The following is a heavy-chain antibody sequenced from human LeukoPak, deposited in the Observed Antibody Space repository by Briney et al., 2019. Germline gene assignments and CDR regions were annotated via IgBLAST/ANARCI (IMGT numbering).Heavy chain of an antibody. CDR1: GYTFTSYD. CDR2: MNPNSGNT. V-gene: IGHV1-8*01. CDR3: ARENQRSKTNYGSGPFDP. D-gene: IGHD3-10*01. J-gene: IGHJ5*02. Sequence: ASVKVSCKASGYTFTSYDINWVRQATGQGLEWMGWMNPNSGNTGYAQKFQGRVTMTRNTSISTAYMELSSLRSEDTAVYYCARENQRSKTNYGSGPFDPWGQGTLVTVSS.